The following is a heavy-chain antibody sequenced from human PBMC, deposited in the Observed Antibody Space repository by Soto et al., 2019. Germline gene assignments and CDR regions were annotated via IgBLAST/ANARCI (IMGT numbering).Heavy chain of an antibody. CDR3: TRGVSYCTNGVCHSRQHYYYYMDV. V-gene: IGHV3-49*03. CDR1: GFTFGDYA. D-gene: IGHD2-8*01. J-gene: IGHJ6*03. CDR2: IRSKAYGGTT. Sequence: EVQLVESGGGLVQPGRSLRLSCTASGFTFGDYAMSWFRQAPGKGLEWVGFIRSKAYGGTTEYAASVKGRFTISRDDSKSIAYLQMNSLKTEDTAVYYCTRGVSYCTNGVCHSRQHYYYYMDVWGKGTTVTVSS.